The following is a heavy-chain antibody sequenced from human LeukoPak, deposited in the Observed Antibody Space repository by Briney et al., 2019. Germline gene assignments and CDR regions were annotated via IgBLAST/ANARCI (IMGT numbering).Heavy chain of an antibody. V-gene: IGHV3-7*03. D-gene: IGHD2/OR15-2a*01. CDR2: IKKDGSEK. CDR3: AKDWLLSA. Sequence: PGGSLRLSCAASGFTFSSYWMSWVRQAPGKGLERVANIKKDGSEKYYVDSVKGRFTISRDNSKNTLYLQMNSLRAEDTAVYYCAKDWLLSAWGQGTLVTVSS. J-gene: IGHJ5*02. CDR1: GFTFSSYW.